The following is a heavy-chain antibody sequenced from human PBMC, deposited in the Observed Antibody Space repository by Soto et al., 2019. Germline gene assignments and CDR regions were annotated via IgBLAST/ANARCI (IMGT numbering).Heavy chain of an antibody. Sequence: SETLSLTYTVSGGSISSYYWSWIRQPPGRGLEWIGYIYYSGSTNYNPSLKSRVTISVDTSKNQFSLKLSSVTAADTAVYYCARGNYDFWSGYYKAPNYYYYGMDVWGQGTTVTVSS. CDR2: IYYSGST. CDR1: GGSISSYY. J-gene: IGHJ6*02. D-gene: IGHD3-3*01. CDR3: ARGNYDFWSGYYKAPNYYYYGMDV. V-gene: IGHV4-59*01.